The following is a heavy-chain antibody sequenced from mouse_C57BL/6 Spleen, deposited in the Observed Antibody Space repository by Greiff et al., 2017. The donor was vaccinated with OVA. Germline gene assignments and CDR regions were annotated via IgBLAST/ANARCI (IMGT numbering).Heavy chain of an antibody. D-gene: IGHD1-1*01. CDR3: ARGAYYYGSRDWYFDV. CDR2: INPNNGGT. Sequence: EVQLQESGPELVKPGASVKMSCKASGYTFTDYNMHWVKQSNGKSLEWIGYINPNNGGTSYNQKFKGKATLTVNKSSSTAYMELRSLTSEDSAVYYCARGAYYYGSRDWYFDVWGTGTTVTVSS. V-gene: IGHV1-22*01. J-gene: IGHJ1*03. CDR1: GYTFTDYN.